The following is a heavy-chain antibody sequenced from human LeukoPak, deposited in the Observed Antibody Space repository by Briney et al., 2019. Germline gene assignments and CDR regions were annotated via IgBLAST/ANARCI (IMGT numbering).Heavy chain of an antibody. CDR1: GDSISSSSYY. Sequence: SETLSLTCNVSGDSISSSSYYWGWIRQPPGKELEWIGSIYYSGSTYYNPSLNSRGTISVDTSKNQFSLKLSSVTAADTAVYYCARDYLGGNPDAFDIWGQGTMVTVSS. D-gene: IGHD4-23*01. J-gene: IGHJ3*02. CDR3: ARDYLGGNPDAFDI. V-gene: IGHV4-39*07. CDR2: IYYSGST.